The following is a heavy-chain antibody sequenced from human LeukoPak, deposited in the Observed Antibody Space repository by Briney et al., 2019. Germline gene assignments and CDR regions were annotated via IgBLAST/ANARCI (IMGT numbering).Heavy chain of an antibody. CDR3: AKGYYDVDY. CDR2: ISYDGSNK. V-gene: IGHV3-30*18. D-gene: IGHD5-12*01. J-gene: IGHJ4*02. Sequence: GGSLRLSCAASGFTFSSYAMSWVRQAPGKGLEWVAVISYDGSNKYYADSVKGRFTISRDNSKNTLYLQMNSLRAEDTAVYYCAKGYYDVDYWGQGTLVTVSS. CDR1: GFTFSSYA.